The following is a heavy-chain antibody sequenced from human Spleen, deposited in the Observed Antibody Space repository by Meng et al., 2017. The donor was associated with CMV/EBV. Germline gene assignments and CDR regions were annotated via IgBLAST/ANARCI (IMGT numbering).Heavy chain of an antibody. J-gene: IGHJ5*02. CDR3: ARLGYCSSTSWCSNWFDP. D-gene: IGHD2-2*01. CDR1: GYRFTDYS. CDR2: IYPGDSDT. Sequence: KVSCKGSGYRFTDYSIAWVRQMPGKGLEWMGIIYPGDSDTRYSPSFQGQVTISADKSISTAYLQWSSLKASDTAMYYCARLGYCSSTSWCSNWFDPWGQGTLVTVSS. V-gene: IGHV5-51*01.